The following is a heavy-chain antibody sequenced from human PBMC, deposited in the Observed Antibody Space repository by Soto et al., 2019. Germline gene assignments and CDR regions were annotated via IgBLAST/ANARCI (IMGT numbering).Heavy chain of an antibody. D-gene: IGHD6-19*01. V-gene: IGHV3-30*03. J-gene: IGHJ4*02. CDR3: ASRIAVTAIDY. CDR2: ISYDGSKK. CDR1: GFTFRSYD. Sequence: GGSLRLSCTASGFTFRSYDMHWVRQALGKGLEWVALISYDGSKKYYADSVKGRFTISRDNSRNTLYLQMNSPRGDDTAIYYCASRIAVTAIDYWGQGALVTVSS.